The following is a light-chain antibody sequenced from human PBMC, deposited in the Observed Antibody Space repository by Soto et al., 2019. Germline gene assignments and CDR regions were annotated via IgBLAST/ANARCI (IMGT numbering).Light chain of an antibody. CDR1: SSDIGGYNY. CDR3: SSYTTTTTLHV. V-gene: IGLV2-14*03. CDR2: DVT. Sequence: QSVLTQSASVCGSPGQSITISCTGTSSDIGGYNYVSWYQQHPGKAPKLLIYDVTNRPSGISNRFSGSKSGNTASLTISELQAEDEADYFCSSYTTTTTLHVFGTGTKVT. J-gene: IGLJ1*01.